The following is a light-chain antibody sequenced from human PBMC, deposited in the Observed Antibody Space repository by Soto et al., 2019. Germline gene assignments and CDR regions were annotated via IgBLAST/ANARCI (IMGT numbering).Light chain of an antibody. CDR2: EVS. CDR1: SSDTAGYNY. CDR3: SSYTTSNTPLYV. J-gene: IGLJ1*01. Sequence: QSALTQPASLSVSPGQSITISFTGTSSDTAGYNYVSWYQQHPGKAPKLMIYEVSNRPSGVSNRFSGSQSGNTASLTISGLQAEDEANYYCSSYTTSNTPLYVFGTGTKV. V-gene: IGLV2-14*01.